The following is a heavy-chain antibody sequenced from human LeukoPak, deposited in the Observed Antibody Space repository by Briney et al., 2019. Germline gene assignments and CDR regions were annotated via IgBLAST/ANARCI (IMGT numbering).Heavy chain of an antibody. Sequence: ASVMVSCKASGYTFTGYYMHWVRQAPGQGLEWMGWINPNSGGTNYAQKFQGRVTMTRDTSISTAYMELSRLRSDDTAVYYCARMSQYDSSGYYYLTHFDYWGQGTLVTVSS. D-gene: IGHD3-22*01. V-gene: IGHV1-2*02. J-gene: IGHJ4*02. CDR1: GYTFTGYY. CDR2: INPNSGGT. CDR3: ARMSQYDSSGYYYLTHFDY.